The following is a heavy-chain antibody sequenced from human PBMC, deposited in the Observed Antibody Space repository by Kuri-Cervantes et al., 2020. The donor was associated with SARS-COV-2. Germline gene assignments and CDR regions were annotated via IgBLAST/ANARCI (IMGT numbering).Heavy chain of an antibody. V-gene: IGHV4-34*01. Sequence: SETLSLTCGVYGGSFSNFLWDWVRQPPGKGLEWIGEINYSGTTNYNPSLKSRVTISVDPSKNLFSLNLTSVTAADTAMYYCARGATDISLVLVVMTGAAHYFDHWGRGTLVTVSS. CDR1: GGSFSNFL. CDR3: ARGATDISLVLVVMTGAAHYFDH. D-gene: IGHD3-22*01. CDR2: INYSGTT. J-gene: IGHJ4*02.